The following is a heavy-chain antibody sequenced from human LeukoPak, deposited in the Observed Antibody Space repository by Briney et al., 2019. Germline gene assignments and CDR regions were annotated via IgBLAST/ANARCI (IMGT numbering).Heavy chain of an antibody. J-gene: IGHJ6*03. D-gene: IGHD3-10*01. CDR2: INPSGGST. V-gene: IGHV1-46*01. Sequence: ASVKVSCKTSGYSFTSYYMHWVRQAPGQGLEWMGIINPSGGSTSYAQKFQGRVTMTRVTSTSTVYMELSSLRSEDPAVYYCAREIGDYGSGSYYNRGSYYYYYYMDVWGKGTTVTISS. CDR3: AREIGDYGSGSYYNRGSYYYYYYMDV. CDR1: GYSFTSYY.